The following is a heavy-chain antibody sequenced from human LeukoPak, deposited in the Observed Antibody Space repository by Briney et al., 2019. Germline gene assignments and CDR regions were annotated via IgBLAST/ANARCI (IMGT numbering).Heavy chain of an antibody. V-gene: IGHV4-39*01. D-gene: IGHD2-2*01. J-gene: IGHJ5*02. CDR2: IYYSGST. CDR1: GGSISSSSYY. CDR3: ARHSAAIFSNPNWFDP. Sequence: SETLSLTCTVSGGSISSSSYYWGWIRQPPGKGLEWIGSIYYSGSTYYNPSPKSRVTISVDTSKNQFSLKLSSVTAADTAVYYCARHSAAIFSNPNWFDPWGQGTLVTVSS.